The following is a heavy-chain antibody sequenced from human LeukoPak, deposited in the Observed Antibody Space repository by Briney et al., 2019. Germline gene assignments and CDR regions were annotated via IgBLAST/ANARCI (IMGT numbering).Heavy chain of an antibody. CDR1: RGSISGYY. D-gene: IGHD1-14*01. CDR3: AEGYNPYYFDY. J-gene: IGHJ4*02. Sequence: SETLSLTCSVSRGSISGYYWSWIRQPPGKGLEWIGYVSYSGNTNYNPSLKSRVTISVDTSKNQFSLKLSSVTAADTAVYYCAEGYNPYYFDYWGRGTLVTVSS. V-gene: IGHV4-59*01. CDR2: VSYSGNT.